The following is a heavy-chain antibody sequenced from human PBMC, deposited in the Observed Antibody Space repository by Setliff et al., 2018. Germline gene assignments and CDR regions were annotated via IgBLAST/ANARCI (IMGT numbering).Heavy chain of an antibody. CDR3: AREGVDTRSSTDYRYYMDV. D-gene: IGHD2-15*01. Sequence: ASVKVSCKASGGTFSNYGVSWVRQAPGQGLEWMGGTIPLFGTTDYAQKFHGRVTIITDESTSTAYMELSRLTSDDTAVYYCAREGVDTRSSTDYRYYMDVWGQGTTVTVSS. CDR2: TIPLFGTT. CDR1: GGTFSNYG. J-gene: IGHJ6*03. V-gene: IGHV1-69*05.